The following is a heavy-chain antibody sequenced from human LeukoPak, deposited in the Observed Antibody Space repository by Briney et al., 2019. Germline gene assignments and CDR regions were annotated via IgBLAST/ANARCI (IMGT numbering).Heavy chain of an antibody. J-gene: IGHJ4*02. CDR2: IKQDGGEK. CDR1: GFTFSNYW. D-gene: IGHD3-3*01. V-gene: IGHV3-7*01. CDR3: VRESQRDIWNGYNFDY. Sequence: GSLRLSCAASGFTFSNYWMNWVRQAPGKGLEWVANIKQDGGEKNYVDTVKGRFTISRDNAKNSLYLQMNSLRAEDTAVYYCVRESQRDIWNGYNFDYWGQGTLVTVSS.